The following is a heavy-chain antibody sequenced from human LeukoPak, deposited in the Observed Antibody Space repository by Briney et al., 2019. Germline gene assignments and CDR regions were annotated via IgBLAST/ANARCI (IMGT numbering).Heavy chain of an antibody. V-gene: IGHV3-15*07. Sequence: PGGSLRLSCAASGFTFNNAWMNWVRQAPGKGLEWVGRIRSQTAGGTTDFAAPVKGRFSISRDDSKNSLYLQMNSLTSEDTAVYYCAHGSAQYYEYWGQGTLVTVSS. CDR1: GFTFNNAW. CDR3: AHGSAQYYEY. CDR2: IRSQTAGGTT. J-gene: IGHJ1*01. D-gene: IGHD2-15*01.